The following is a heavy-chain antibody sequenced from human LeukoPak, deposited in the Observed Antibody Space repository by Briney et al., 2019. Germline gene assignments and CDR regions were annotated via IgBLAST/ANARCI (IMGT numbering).Heavy chain of an antibody. J-gene: IGHJ6*03. CDR2: INPNSGGT. D-gene: IGHD1-7*01. CDR3: ARDITGTTGYYYMDV. V-gene: IGHV1-2*06. Sequence: ASVTVSCKASGYTFTGYYMHWVRQAPGQGLEWMGRINPNSGGTNYAQKFQGRVTMTRDTSISTAYMELSRLRSDDTAVYYCARDITGTTGYYYMDVWGKGTTVTVSS. CDR1: GYTFTGYY.